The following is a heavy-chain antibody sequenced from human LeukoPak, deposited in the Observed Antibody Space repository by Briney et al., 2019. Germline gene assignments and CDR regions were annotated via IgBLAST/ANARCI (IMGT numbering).Heavy chain of an antibody. J-gene: IGHJ5*02. CDR2: IIPILGIA. D-gene: IGHD2-15*01. CDR1: GGTFSSYA. Sequence: SVKVSCKASGGTFSSYAISWVRQAPGQGLEWMGRIIPILGIANYAQKFQGRVTITADKSTSTAYMELSSLRSEDTAVYYCAREVWCSGGSCYNWFDPWGQGTLVTVSS. V-gene: IGHV1-69*04. CDR3: AREVWCSGGSCYNWFDP.